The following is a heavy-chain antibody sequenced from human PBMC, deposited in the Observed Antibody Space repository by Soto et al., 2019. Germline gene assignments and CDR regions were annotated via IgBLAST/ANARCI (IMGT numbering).Heavy chain of an antibody. D-gene: IGHD5-18*01. CDR3: ARASTDTAMVTGYYYGMDV. CDR1: GGTFSSYA. V-gene: IGHV1-69*01. CDR2: IIPIFGTA. J-gene: IGHJ6*02. Sequence: QVQLVQSGAEVKKPGSSVKVSCKASGGTFSSYAISWVRQAPGQGLEWMGGIIPIFGTANYAQKFQGRVTITADESTSTDYKELSSLRSEDPAVYYCARASTDTAMVTGYYYGMDVWGQGTTVTVAS.